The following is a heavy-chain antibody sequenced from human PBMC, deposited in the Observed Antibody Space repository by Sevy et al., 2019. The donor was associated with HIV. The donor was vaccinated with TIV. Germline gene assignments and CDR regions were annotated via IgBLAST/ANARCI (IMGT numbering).Heavy chain of an antibody. J-gene: IGHJ4*02. CDR3: ARGRIAVAGTHFDY. CDR2: ISYDGSNK. CDR1: GFTFSSYA. V-gene: IGHV3-30-3*01. Sequence: GGPLRLSCAASGFTFSSYAMHWVRQAPGKGLEWVAVISYDGSNKYYADSVKGRFTISRDNSKNTLYLQMNSLRAEDTAVYYCARGRIAVAGTHFDYWGQRTLVTVSS. D-gene: IGHD6-19*01.